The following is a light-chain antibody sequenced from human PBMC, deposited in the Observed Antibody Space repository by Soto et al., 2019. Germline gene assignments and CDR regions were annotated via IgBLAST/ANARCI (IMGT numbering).Light chain of an antibody. CDR2: SNN. J-gene: IGLJ2*01. CDR1: SSNIGSNT. CDR3: AAWDDSLNGQEV. Sequence: QSVLTQPPSASGTPGQRVTISCSGSSSNIGSNTVNWYQQLPGTAPKLLIYSNNQRPSGVPDRFSGSKSGTSASLAIRGLQSEDEADYYCAAWDDSLNGQEVFGGGTKLTVL. V-gene: IGLV1-44*01.